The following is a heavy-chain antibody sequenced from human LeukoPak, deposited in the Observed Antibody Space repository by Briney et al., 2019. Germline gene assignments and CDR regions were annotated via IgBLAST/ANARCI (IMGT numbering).Heavy chain of an antibody. V-gene: IGHV3-30-3*01. J-gene: IGHJ4*02. D-gene: IGHD6-19*01. CDR1: GFTFSSYA. Sequence: GGSLRLSCAASGFTFSSYAMHWVRQAPGKGLEWVAVISYDGSNKYYADSVKGRFTVSRDNSKNTLYLQMNSLRAEDAAVYYCTGSPRYSSGWYLDYWGQGTLVTFSS. CDR3: TGSPRYSSGWYLDY. CDR2: ISYDGSNK.